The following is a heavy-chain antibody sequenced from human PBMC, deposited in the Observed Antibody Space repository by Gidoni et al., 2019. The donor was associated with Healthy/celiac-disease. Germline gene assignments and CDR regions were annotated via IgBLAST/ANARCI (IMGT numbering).Heavy chain of an antibody. CDR3: ARDPGSGWTDY. Sequence: EVQLVESGGGLVQPGGSLRPSCAASGFTFSSYWMSWVRQAPGKGLEWVANIKQDGSEKYYVDSVKGRFTISRDNAKNSLYLQMNSLRAEDTAVYYCARDPGSGWTDYWGQGTLVTVSS. D-gene: IGHD6-19*01. V-gene: IGHV3-7*03. CDR1: GFTFSSYW. J-gene: IGHJ4*02. CDR2: IKQDGSEK.